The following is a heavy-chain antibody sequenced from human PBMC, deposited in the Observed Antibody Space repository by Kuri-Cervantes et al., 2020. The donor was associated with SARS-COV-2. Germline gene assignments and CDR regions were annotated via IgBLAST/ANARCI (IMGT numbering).Heavy chain of an antibody. CDR3: AREGRGANAAPDAFDI. D-gene: IGHD1-26*01. CDR2: ISSSGNNM. V-gene: IGHV3-11*04. Sequence: GGSLRLSCAASGFIFNDYCMGWIRQAPGKGLEWVSYISSSGNNMYYADSVKGRFTISRDNSKNTLYLQMNSLRAEDTAVYYCAREGRGANAAPDAFDIWGQGTMVTVSS. CDR1: GFIFNDYC. J-gene: IGHJ3*02.